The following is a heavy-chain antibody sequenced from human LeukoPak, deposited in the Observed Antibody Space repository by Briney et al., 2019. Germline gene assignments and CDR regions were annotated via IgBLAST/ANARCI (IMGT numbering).Heavy chain of an antibody. D-gene: IGHD5-12*01. V-gene: IGHV3-21*01. Sequence: GGSLRLSCAASGFTFSSYSMNWVRQTPGKGLEWVSSIGTRRTSIYYADSVKGRFTISRDNAKNALYLQMNSLRAEDTAVYYCAAGGFQYTFDIWGQGTRVTVSS. J-gene: IGHJ3*02. CDR1: GFTFSSYS. CDR3: AAGGFQYTFDI. CDR2: IGTRRTSI.